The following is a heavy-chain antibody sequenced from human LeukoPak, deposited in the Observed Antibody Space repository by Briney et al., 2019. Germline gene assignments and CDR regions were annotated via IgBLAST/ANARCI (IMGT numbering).Heavy chain of an antibody. Sequence: PSETLSLTCTVSGGSISSFYWSWIRQPPGKGLEWIGYISSSGGTSYNPSLESRVTISVDTAKNQFSLKLTSVTAADMAVYYCARGNRLGISGGSYNWFDPWGQGTLVTVSS. J-gene: IGHJ5*02. CDR2: ISSSGGT. D-gene: IGHD2-15*01. CDR1: GGSISSFY. CDR3: ARGNRLGISGGSYNWFDP. V-gene: IGHV4-59*01.